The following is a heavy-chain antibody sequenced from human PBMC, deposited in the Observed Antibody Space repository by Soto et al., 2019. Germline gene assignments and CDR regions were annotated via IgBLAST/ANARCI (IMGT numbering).Heavy chain of an antibody. CDR1: GGSISSGGYS. V-gene: IGHV4-30-2*01. CDR2: IYHSGST. CDR3: AAGGWLPRYY. Sequence: QLQLQESGSGLVKPSQTLSLTCAVSGGSISSGGYSWSWIRQPPGKGLEWIGYIYHSGSTYYNPALKSRVTISGDRSKNQCSLKLRSVTAADTAVYYCAAGGWLPRYYWGQGTLVTVSS. J-gene: IGHJ4*02. D-gene: IGHD5-12*01.